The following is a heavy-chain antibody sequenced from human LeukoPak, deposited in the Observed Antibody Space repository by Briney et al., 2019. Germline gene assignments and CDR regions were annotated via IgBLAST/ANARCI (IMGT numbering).Heavy chain of an antibody. CDR3: AKDPWPTVTTGIADY. CDR1: GGSISSSS. D-gene: IGHD4-17*01. Sequence: ETLSLTCTVSGGSISSSSSYWGRIRQPPGKGLEWVSAISGSGGSTYYADSVKGRFTISRDNSKNTLYLQMNSLRAEDTAVYYCAKDPWPTVTTGIADYWGQGTLVTVSS. CDR2: ISGSGGST. V-gene: IGHV3-23*01. J-gene: IGHJ4*02.